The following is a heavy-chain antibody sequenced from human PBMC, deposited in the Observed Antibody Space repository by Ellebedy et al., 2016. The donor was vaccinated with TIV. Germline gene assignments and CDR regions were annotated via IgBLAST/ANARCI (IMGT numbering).Heavy chain of an antibody. CDR1: GYTFTSYG. V-gene: IGHV1-18*01. Sequence: ASVKVSCXASGYTFTSYGISWVRQAPGQGLEWMGWISAYNGNTNYAQKLQGRVTMTEDTSTDTAYMELSSLRSEDTAVYYCARDERASGSFSNYYYYGMDVWGQGTTVTVSS. J-gene: IGHJ6*02. CDR3: ARDERASGSFSNYYYYGMDV. CDR2: ISAYNGNT. D-gene: IGHD3-10*01.